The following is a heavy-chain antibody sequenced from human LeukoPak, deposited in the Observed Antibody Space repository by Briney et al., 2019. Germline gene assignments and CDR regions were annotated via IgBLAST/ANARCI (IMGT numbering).Heavy chain of an antibody. CDR2: ISYDGSNK. J-gene: IGHJ4*02. Sequence: GGSLRLSCAASGFTFSSYAMHWVRQAPGKGLEWVAVISYDGSNKYYADSVKGRFTISRDNSKNTLHLQMNSLRAEDTAVYYCARDPLGTRPGFDYWGQGTLVTVSS. CDR3: ARDPLGTRPGFDY. V-gene: IGHV3-30*04. CDR1: GFTFSSYA. D-gene: IGHD1-1*01.